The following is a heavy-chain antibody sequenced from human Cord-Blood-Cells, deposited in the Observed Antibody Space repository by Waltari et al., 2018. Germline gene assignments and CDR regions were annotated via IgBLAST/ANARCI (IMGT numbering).Heavy chain of an antibody. CDR2: SNAGNGNT. V-gene: IGHV1-3*02. Sequence: QAQLVQSGDEVKQPGAPVKVSCTASADPVNRYAMHWVRQAPGQRLEWMGWSNAGNGNTKYSQEFQGRVTITRDTSASTAYMELSSLRSEDMAVYYCARDGSSSLDYWGQGTLVTVSS. CDR3: ARDGSSSLDY. J-gene: IGHJ4*02. CDR1: ADPVNRYA. D-gene: IGHD6-13*01.